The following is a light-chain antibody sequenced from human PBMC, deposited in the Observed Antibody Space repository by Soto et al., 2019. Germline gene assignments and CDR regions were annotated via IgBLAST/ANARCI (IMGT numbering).Light chain of an antibody. Sequence: DIQMTQSPSTLSASIGDRVTITCRASQSISSWLAWYQQKPGKAPKLLIYKASILESGVPSRFSGSGSGTEFSLTISSLQPEDFATYYCQQYNTCWTFAQGTKVEIK. CDR2: KAS. V-gene: IGKV1-5*03. J-gene: IGKJ1*01. CDR1: QSISSW. CDR3: QQYNTCWT.